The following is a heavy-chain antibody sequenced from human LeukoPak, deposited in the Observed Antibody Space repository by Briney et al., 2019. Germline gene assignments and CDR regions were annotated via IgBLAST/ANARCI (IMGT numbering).Heavy chain of an antibody. J-gene: IGHJ4*02. V-gene: IGHV4-61*02. CDR1: GGSISSGSYY. CDR2: IYTSGST. CDR3: ARGRGGFGELLQSYYFDY. Sequence: SETLSLTCTVSGGSISSGSYYWSWIRQPAGKGLEWIGRIYTSGSTNYNPSLKSRVTISVDTSKNQFSLKLSSVTAADAAVYYCARGRGGFGELLQSYYFDYWGQGTLVTVSS. D-gene: IGHD3-10*01.